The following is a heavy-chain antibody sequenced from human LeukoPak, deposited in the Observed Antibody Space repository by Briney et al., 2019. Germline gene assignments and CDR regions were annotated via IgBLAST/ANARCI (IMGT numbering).Heavy chain of an antibody. CDR2: IYSGGST. V-gene: IGHV3-66*04. CDR1: GFTVSSNF. D-gene: IGHD6-19*01. CDR3: ASHSSGWSHDTFDI. Sequence: PGGSLRLSCAASGFTVSSNFLSWVRQAPGKGLEWVSVIYSGGSTYYADSVKGRFTISRDNSKNILFLQMNSLRAEDTAVYYCASHSSGWSHDTFDIWGQGTMVTVSS. J-gene: IGHJ3*02.